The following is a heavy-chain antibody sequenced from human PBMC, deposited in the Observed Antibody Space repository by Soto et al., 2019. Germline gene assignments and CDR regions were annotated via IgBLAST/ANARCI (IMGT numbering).Heavy chain of an antibody. CDR3: ARGGYSSSWYPALYYGMDV. CDR1: GYTFTSYY. V-gene: IGHV1-46*01. CDR2: INPSGGST. J-gene: IGHJ6*02. D-gene: IGHD6-13*01. Sequence: GASVKVSCKASGYTFTSYYMHWVRQAPGQGLEWMGIINPSGGSTSYAQKFQGRVTMTRDTSTSTVYMELSSLRSEDTAVYYCARGGYSSSWYPALYYGMDVWGQGTTVTVSS.